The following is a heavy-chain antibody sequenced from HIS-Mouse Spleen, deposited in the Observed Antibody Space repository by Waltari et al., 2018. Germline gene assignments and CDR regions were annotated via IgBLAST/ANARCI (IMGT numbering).Heavy chain of an antibody. V-gene: IGHV3-23*01. J-gene: IGHJ4*02. CDR1: GFTGSRYT. D-gene: IGHD4-17*01. CDR2: ISGSGGST. Sequence: EVQLLESGGGLVKPGGYVRLSCAAAGFTGSRYTMAGVRQAPGEGLEWVSAISGSGGSTYYADSVKGRFTISRDNYKNTLYLQMNSLRAEDTAVYYCAKTLVRSRDFDYWGQGTLVTVSS. CDR3: AKTLVRSRDFDY.